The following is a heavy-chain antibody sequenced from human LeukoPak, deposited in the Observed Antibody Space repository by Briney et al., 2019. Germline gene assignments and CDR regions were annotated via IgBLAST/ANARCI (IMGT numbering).Heavy chain of an antibody. CDR1: GGSFSRYY. Sequence: SETLSLTCDVLGGSFSRYYCNWIRQPPEQGLEWIGRISQSGHINFNPSFKDRVTISVDTSKNQFSLRLSSVTAADTAIYYCARAVSGRFDYWGQGTLVTVSS. J-gene: IGHJ4*02. D-gene: IGHD6-19*01. V-gene: IGHV4-34*01. CDR3: ARAVSGRFDY. CDR2: ISQSGHI.